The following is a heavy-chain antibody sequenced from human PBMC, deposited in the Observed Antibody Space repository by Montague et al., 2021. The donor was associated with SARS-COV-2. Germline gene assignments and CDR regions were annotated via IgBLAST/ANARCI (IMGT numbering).Heavy chain of an antibody. CDR2: ISSSGSTI. V-gene: IGHV3-48*03. J-gene: IGHJ6*02. CDR1: GFTFSSYE. CDR3: ARDLLDYYYYYGMDV. Sequence: SLRLSCAASGFTFSSYEMNWVRQAPGKGLEWVSYISSSGSTIYYADSVKGRFTISRDNAKNSLYLQMNSLRVEDTAVYYCARDLLDYYYYYGMDVWGQGTTVTVSS. D-gene: IGHD2-15*01.